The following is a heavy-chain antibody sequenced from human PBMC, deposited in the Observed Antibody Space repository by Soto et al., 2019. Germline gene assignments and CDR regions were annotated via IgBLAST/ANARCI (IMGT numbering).Heavy chain of an antibody. Sequence: QVQLQEAGPELVKPSGTLSLTCAVSGGSIASSDWWNWVRQTPEKGLECIGEIFHEGSIIYNPSLDSRVTIYVDKSKNQLSLELTSVTAEDTALYYCARDHQSVNTWSFDYWGQGILVNVSS. CDR1: GGSIASSDW. CDR3: ARDHQSVNTWSFDY. J-gene: IGHJ4*02. V-gene: IGHV4-4*02. CDR2: IFHEGSI. D-gene: IGHD2-8*02.